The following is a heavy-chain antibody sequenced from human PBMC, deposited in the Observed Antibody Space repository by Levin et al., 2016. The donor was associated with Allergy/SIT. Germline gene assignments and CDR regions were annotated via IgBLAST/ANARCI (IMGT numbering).Heavy chain of an antibody. J-gene: IGHJ4*02. CDR1: GFTFSNYW. CDR3: ATGTLYSFDSSGYSFDY. Sequence: GESLKISCEASGFTFSNYWMSWVRQAPGKGLEWVANIKQDGSQKYYVDSVKGRFTVSRDNAKNSLSLQMNSLRAEDTAVYYCATGTLYSFDSSGYSFDYWGQGTLVTVSS. D-gene: IGHD3-22*01. CDR2: IKQDGSQK. V-gene: IGHV3-7*01.